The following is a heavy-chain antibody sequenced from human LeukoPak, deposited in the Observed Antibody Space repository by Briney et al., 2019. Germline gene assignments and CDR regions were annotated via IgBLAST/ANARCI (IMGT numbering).Heavy chain of an antibody. CDR3: ARIPLGYSGAYYFDS. Sequence: SETLSLTCSVSGGSISNYYWSWIRQPPGKGLGWIGYVYISGSTNYNPSLRSRVTIALDTSKRQFSLKLSSVTAADTALYYCARIPLGYSGAYYFDSWGQGTLVTVPS. V-gene: IGHV4-4*09. CDR2: VYISGST. J-gene: IGHJ4*02. D-gene: IGHD5-12*01. CDR1: GGSISNYY.